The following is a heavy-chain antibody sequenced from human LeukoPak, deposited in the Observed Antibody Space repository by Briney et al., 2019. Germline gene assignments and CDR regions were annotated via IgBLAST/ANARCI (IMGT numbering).Heavy chain of an antibody. CDR1: GYTLSSYG. J-gene: IGHJ6*03. D-gene: IGHD2-2*01. CDR3: ARGPIIDIVIVPAADDYYYMDV. CDR2: ISAYNGNT. Sequence: GASVKVSCKASGYTLSSYGITWVRQAPGQGLEWMGWISAYNGNTKYPQKLQGRVTMTTDTSTSTAYMELRSLRSDDTAVYYCARGPIIDIVIVPAADDYYYMDVWGKGTTVTVSS. V-gene: IGHV1-18*01.